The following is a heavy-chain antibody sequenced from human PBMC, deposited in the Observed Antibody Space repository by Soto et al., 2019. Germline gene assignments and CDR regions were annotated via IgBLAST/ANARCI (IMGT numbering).Heavy chain of an antibody. CDR2: ISGSGDNT. D-gene: IGHD2-21*02. CDR1: GVTFNSYS. CDR3: ALPEGTFCGCACPSYYYSAMDV. Sequence: AGSLSLSCAVSGVTFNSYSMNWVRQPAGKVLEWVSGISGSGDNTYYANSVTGRFTIARDNAKKTLYLQINGPSAVYTSVYLCALPEGTFCGCACPSYYYSAMDVWGPGATVTVSS. J-gene: IGHJ6*02. V-gene: IGHV3-23*01.